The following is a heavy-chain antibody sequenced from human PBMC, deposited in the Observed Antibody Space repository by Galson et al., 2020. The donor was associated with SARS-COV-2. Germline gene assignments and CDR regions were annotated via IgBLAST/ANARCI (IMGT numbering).Heavy chain of an antibody. J-gene: IGHJ6*02. CDR1: GYTFTDYS. CDR3: ARLRYSDVLTGYIGDV. CDR2: INPKSGGT. D-gene: IGHD3-9*01. Sequence: ASVKVSCKASGYTFTDYSIHWVRQAPGQGLEWMGWINPKSGGTNYAQKFEGRVTMTRDTSITTAYMELSRLRADDTAVYYCARLRYSDVLTGYIGDVWGQGTMVTVSS. V-gene: IGHV1-2*02.